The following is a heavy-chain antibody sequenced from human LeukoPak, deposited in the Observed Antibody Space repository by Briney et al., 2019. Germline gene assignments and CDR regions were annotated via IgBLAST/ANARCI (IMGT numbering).Heavy chain of an antibody. CDR2: VNHSGRT. CDR1: GGSFSDYW. V-gene: IGHV4-34*01. CDR3: ARRMLKRLVGTNNWFDP. Sequence: SETLSLTCAVYGGSFSDYWWTWIRQSPGKGLEWIGEVNHSGRTNYNPSLKSRVSISVDRSKKQFSLKLSSVTAADTAVYYCARRMLKRLVGTNNWFDPWGQGTLVTVSS. D-gene: IGHD6-13*01. J-gene: IGHJ5*02.